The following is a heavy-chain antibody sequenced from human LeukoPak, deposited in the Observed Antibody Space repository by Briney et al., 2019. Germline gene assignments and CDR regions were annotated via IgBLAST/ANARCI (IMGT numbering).Heavy chain of an antibody. J-gene: IGHJ3*02. Sequence: GGSLRLSCAASGFTFSSYSMNWVSQAPGKGVEWVSSISSSSSYIYYADSVKGRFTISRDNAKNSLYLQMNSLRAEDTAVYYCARENRWELFYAFDIWGQGTMVTVSS. CDR3: ARENRWELFYAFDI. CDR1: GFTFSSYS. V-gene: IGHV3-21*01. CDR2: ISSSSSYI. D-gene: IGHD1-26*01.